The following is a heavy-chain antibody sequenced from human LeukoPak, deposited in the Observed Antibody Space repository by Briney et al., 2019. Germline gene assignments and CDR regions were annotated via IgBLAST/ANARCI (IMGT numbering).Heavy chain of an antibody. CDR2: IKQDGSEK. CDR3: ARDSPRPKPATAPYY. Sequence: PGGSLRLSCAASGFTFSSYWMSWVRQAPGKGLEWVANIKQDGSEKYYVDSVKGRFTISRDNAKNSLYLQVNNLTAEDTAIYYCARDSPRPKPATAPYYWGQGTLVTVSS. CDR1: GFTFSSYW. V-gene: IGHV3-7*05. J-gene: IGHJ4*02. D-gene: IGHD2-21*02.